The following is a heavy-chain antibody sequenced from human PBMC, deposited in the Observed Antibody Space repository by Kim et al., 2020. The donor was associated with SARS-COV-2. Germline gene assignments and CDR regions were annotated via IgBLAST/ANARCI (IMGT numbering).Heavy chain of an antibody. CDR1: GFTFSSYG. J-gene: IGHJ5*02. V-gene: IGHV3-33*01. CDR3: AREHKVTASLYSSGWYGSNWFDP. D-gene: IGHD6-19*01. Sequence: GGSLRLSCAASGFTFSSYGMHWVRQAPGKGLEWVAVIWYDGSNKYYADSVKGRFTISRDNSKNTLYLQMNSLRAEDTAVYYCAREHKVTASLYSSGWYGSNWFDPWGQGTLVTVSS. CDR2: IWYDGSNK.